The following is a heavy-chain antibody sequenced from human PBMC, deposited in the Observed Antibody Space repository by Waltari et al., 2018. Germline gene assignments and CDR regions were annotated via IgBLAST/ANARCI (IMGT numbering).Heavy chain of an antibody. CDR1: GSSPSSYW. CDR2: IKKDGSEE. D-gene: IGHD3-22*01. Sequence: EVQLVESGGGLVQPGGALRLPCAASGSSPSSYWMSWVGQAPGKGLEWVANIKKDGSEEYYVDSVRGRFTISRDNAKNSLYLQMNSLRPEDTAVYYCARDQWFAFDIWGQGTMVTVSS. CDR3: ARDQWFAFDI. V-gene: IGHV3-7*01. J-gene: IGHJ3*02.